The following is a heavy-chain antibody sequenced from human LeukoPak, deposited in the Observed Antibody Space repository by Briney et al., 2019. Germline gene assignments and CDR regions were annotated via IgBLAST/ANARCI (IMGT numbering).Heavy chain of an antibody. CDR1: GGAISSYY. J-gene: IGHJ4*02. CDR2: IYYSGST. V-gene: IGHV4-59*01. Sequence: SETLSLTCTVSGGAISSYYWSWIQQPPGKGLEWIGYIYYSGSTNYNPSLKSRVTISVDTFKNQFSLKLSSVTAADTAVYYCARGLYDYVWGSYLDYWGQGTLVTVSS. D-gene: IGHD3-16*02. CDR3: ARGLYDYVWGSYLDY.